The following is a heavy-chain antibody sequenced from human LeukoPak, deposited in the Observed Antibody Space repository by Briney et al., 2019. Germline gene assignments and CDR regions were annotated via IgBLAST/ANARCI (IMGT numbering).Heavy chain of an antibody. V-gene: IGHV1-69*13. CDR2: IIPIFGTA. CDR1: GGTFISYA. Sequence: SVKVSCKASGGTFISYAISWVRQAPGQGLEWMGGIIPIFGTANYAQKFQGRVTITADESTSTAYMELSSLRSEDTAVYYCVREDSSGWQYYFDYWGQGTLVTVSS. CDR3: VREDSSGWQYYFDY. J-gene: IGHJ4*02. D-gene: IGHD6-19*01.